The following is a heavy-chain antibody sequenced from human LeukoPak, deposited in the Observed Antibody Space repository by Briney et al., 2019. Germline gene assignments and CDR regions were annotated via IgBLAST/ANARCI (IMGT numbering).Heavy chain of an antibody. CDR3: ARDMVWYYYDSSGYYPSYYGMDV. CDR2: INPSGGST. D-gene: IGHD3-22*01. Sequence: ASVKVSCKASGYTFTSYYMHWVRQAPGQGLEWMGIINPSGGSTSYAQKFQGRVTMTRDTSTSAVCMELSSLRSEDTAVYYCARDMVWYYYDSSGYYPSYYGMDVWGQGTTVTVSS. V-gene: IGHV1-46*01. CDR1: GYTFTSYY. J-gene: IGHJ6*02.